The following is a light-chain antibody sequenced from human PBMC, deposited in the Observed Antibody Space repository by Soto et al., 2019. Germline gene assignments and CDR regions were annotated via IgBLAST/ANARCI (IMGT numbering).Light chain of an antibody. CDR2: RNN. J-gene: IGLJ2*01. CDR3: AAWDDSLSVLV. Sequence: QSVLTQAPSASETPGQRVTISCSGSSSNIGSNYVHWYQHLPGTAPKLLIYRNNQRPSGVPDRFSGSKSGTSASLAISGLRSEDEADYYCAAWDDSLSVLVFGGGTKLTVL. V-gene: IGLV1-47*01. CDR1: SSNIGSNY.